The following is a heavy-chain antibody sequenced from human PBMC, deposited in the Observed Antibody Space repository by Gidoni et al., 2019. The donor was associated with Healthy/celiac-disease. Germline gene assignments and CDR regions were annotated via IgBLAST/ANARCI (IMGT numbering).Heavy chain of an antibody. Sequence: QLQLQESGPGLVKPSETLSLTCTVSGGSISSSSYYWGWIRQPPGKGLEWIGSIYYSGSTYYNPSLKSRVTISVDPSKNQFSLKLSSVTAADTAVYYCARHVVGATPPRWFDPWGQRTLVTVSS. D-gene: IGHD1-26*01. V-gene: IGHV4-39*01. CDR2: IYYSGST. J-gene: IGHJ5*02. CDR3: ARHVVGATPPRWFDP. CDR1: GGSISSSSYY.